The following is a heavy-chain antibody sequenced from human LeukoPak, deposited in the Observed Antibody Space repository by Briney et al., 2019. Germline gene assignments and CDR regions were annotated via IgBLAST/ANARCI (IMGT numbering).Heavy chain of an antibody. CDR2: ISYDGSNK. CDR3: AKDEYSSSWYGSDY. D-gene: IGHD6-13*01. J-gene: IGHJ4*02. V-gene: IGHV3-30*18. Sequence: GGSLRLSCAASGFTFSSYGMHWVRQAPGKGLEWVAVISYDGSNKYYADSVKGRFTISRDNSKNTLYLQMNSLRAEDTAVYYCAKDEYSSSWYGSDYWGQGTLVTVSS. CDR1: GFTFSSYG.